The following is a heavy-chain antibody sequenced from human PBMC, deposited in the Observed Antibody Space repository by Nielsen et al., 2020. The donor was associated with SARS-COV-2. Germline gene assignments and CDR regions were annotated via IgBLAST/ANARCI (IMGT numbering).Heavy chain of an antibody. CDR1: GFTFSSYG. CDR2: IWYDGSNK. D-gene: IGHD6-19*01. V-gene: IGHV3-33*06. Sequence: GESLKISCAASGFTFSSYGMHWVRQAPGKGLEWVAVIWYDGSNKYYADSVKGRFTISRDNSKNTLYLQMNSLRAEDTAVYYCAKDKSSGWAAHYGMDVWGQGTTVTVSS. CDR3: AKDKSSGWAAHYGMDV. J-gene: IGHJ6*02.